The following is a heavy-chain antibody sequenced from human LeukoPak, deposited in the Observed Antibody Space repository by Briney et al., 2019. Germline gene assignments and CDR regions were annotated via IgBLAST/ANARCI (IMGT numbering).Heavy chain of an antibody. CDR1: GFTFSSYW. D-gene: IGHD3-16*02. CDR2: IKQGGSEE. CDR3: AREGESGYVWGSYRNFDY. Sequence: GGSLRPSCAAPGFTFSSYWMSGVRQSPGKGREWVAKIKQGGSEEYYVDSVKGRFTISRDNAKNSLYLQMNSLRAEDTAVYYCAREGESGYVWGSYRNFDYWGQGTLVTVSS. V-gene: IGHV3-7*01. J-gene: IGHJ4*02.